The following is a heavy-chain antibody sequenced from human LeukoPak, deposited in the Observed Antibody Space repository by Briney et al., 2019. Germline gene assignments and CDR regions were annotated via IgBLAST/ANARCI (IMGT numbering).Heavy chain of an antibody. CDR2: INPNSGGT. CDR1: GYTFTGYY. CDR3: ARESSSGWTDLDY. D-gene: IGHD6-19*01. J-gene: IGHJ4*02. V-gene: IGHV1-2*06. Sequence: GASVKVSCKASGYTFTGYYMHWVRQAPGQGLEWMGRINPNSGGTNYAQKFQGRVTMTRDTSISTAYMELSTLRSDDTAVYFCARESSSGWTDLDYWGQGTLVTVSS.